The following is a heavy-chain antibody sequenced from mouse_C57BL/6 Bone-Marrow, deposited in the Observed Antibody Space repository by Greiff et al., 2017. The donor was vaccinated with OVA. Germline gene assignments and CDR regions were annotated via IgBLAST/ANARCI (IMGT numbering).Heavy chain of an antibody. D-gene: IGHD1-1*01. CDR1: GYTFTSYW. J-gene: IGHJ2*01. Sequence: QVQLQQPGAELVKPGASVKMSCKASGYTFTSYWITWVKQRPGQGLEWIGEIYPGSGSTNYNEKFKSKATLTVDTSSSTAYMQLSSLTSEDSAVYSCARGNLLLRLGYFDYWGQGTTLTVSS. V-gene: IGHV1-55*01. CDR2: IYPGSGST. CDR3: ARGNLLLRLGYFDY.